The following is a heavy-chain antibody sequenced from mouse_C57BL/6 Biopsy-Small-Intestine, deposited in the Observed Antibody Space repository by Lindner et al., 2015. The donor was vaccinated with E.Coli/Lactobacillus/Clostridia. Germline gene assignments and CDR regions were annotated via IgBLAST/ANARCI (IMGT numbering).Heavy chain of an antibody. CDR1: GFDLTTYA. D-gene: IGHD2-12*01. V-gene: IGHV1-85*01. Sequence: SVKVSCKASGFDLTTYAIHWVRQAPGQGLEWMGRIFPKTGGRNSAQKFKGRLTMTRDTSKNTVYLDLNSLGFNDTAVYFCARKRSDSYTPDIFDVWGQGAGVTVSS. CDR3: ARKRSDSYTPDIFDV. J-gene: IGHJ1*01. CDR2: IFPKTGGR.